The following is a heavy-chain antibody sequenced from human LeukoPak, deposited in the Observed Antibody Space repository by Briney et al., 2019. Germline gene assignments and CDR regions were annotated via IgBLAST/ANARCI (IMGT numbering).Heavy chain of an antibody. Sequence: GESLKISCKGSGYSFTSYWIGWVRQMRGKGLEWMGIIYPGDSDTRYSPSFQGQVTISADKSISTAYLRWSSLKASDTAMYYCARPRGYCSSTSCPWGYWGQGTLVTVSS. J-gene: IGHJ4*02. CDR2: IYPGDSDT. CDR3: ARPRGYCSSTSCPWGY. D-gene: IGHD2-2*01. CDR1: GYSFTSYW. V-gene: IGHV5-51*01.